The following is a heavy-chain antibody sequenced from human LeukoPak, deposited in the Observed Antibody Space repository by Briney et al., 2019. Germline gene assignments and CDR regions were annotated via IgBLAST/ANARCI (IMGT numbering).Heavy chain of an antibody. CDR2: INWNGGST. J-gene: IGHJ4*01. V-gene: IGHV3-20*01. Sequence: GGSLRLSCAASGFTFDDYGMSWVRQAPGKGLVWVFGINWNGGSTGYADSVKGRFSISRDNAKDSLYLQMNSLRAEDTALYHCARAGGHCSSSSCYTNSFDYWGPRTL. D-gene: IGHD2-2*02. CDR3: ARAGGHCSSSSCYTNSFDY. CDR1: GFTFDDYG.